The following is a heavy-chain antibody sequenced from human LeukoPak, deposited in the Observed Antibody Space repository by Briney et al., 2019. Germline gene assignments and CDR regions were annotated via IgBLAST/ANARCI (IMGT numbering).Heavy chain of an antibody. CDR1: GFTFSSYG. V-gene: IGHV3-30*01. CDR2: ISYDGSNK. J-gene: IGHJ6*04. Sequence: PGRSLRLSCAASGFTFSSYGLHWVRQAPGKGLEWVAGISYDGSNKYYADSVKCRFTISRDNSKNTVYLQMNSLRAEDTAVYYCARGLATLGMDVWGKGTTVTVSS. D-gene: IGHD5-12*01. CDR3: ARGLATLGMDV.